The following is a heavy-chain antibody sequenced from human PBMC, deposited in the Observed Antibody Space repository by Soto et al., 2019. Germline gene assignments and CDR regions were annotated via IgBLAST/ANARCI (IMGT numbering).Heavy chain of an antibody. Sequence: QVQLVESGGGVVQPGRSLRLSCAASGFTFSSYAMHWVRQAPGKGLEWVAVISYDGSNKYYADSVKGRFTISRDNSKNTLYLQMNSLRAEDTAVYYCAPGGVRYSGYWDQGTLVTVSS. CDR2: ISYDGSNK. J-gene: IGHJ4*02. V-gene: IGHV3-30-3*01. CDR3: APGGVRYSGY. D-gene: IGHD3-9*01. CDR1: GFTFSSYA.